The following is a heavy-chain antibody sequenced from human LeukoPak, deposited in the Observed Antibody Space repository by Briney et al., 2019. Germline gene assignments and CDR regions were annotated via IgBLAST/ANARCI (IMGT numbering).Heavy chain of an antibody. V-gene: IGHV3-21*01. Sequence: PGGSLRLSCAASGFTFSSYSMNWVRQAPGKGLEWVSSISCSSSYIYYADSVKGRFTISRDNAKNSLYLQMNSLRAEDTAVYYCARDPLHSSGWYYWGQGTLVTVSS. J-gene: IGHJ4*02. CDR1: GFTFSSYS. D-gene: IGHD6-19*01. CDR2: ISCSSSYI. CDR3: ARDPLHSSGWYY.